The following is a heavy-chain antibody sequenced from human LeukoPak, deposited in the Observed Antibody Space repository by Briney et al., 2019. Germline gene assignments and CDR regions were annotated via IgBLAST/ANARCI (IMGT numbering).Heavy chain of an antibody. Sequence: GGSLRLSCAASGFTFSSYAMSWVRQAPGKGLEWVSAISGSGGSTYYADSVKGRFTIPRDNAKNALYLQMNSLRAEDTAVYYCARYCSGTSCSHSWGQGTLVTVSS. CDR1: GFTFSSYA. CDR3: ARYCSGTSCSHS. CDR2: ISGSGGST. D-gene: IGHD2-2*01. V-gene: IGHV3-23*01. J-gene: IGHJ5*02.